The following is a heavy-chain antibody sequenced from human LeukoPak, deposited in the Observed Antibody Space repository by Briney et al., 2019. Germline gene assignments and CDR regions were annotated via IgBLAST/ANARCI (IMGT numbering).Heavy chain of an antibody. CDR3: ARAGGAYSSSWYLMGFDP. J-gene: IGHJ5*02. V-gene: IGHV3-74*01. D-gene: IGHD6-13*01. CDR2: MNSDGTYI. CDR1: GFSFSSYW. Sequence: HPGGSLRLSCVASGFSFSSYWMHWVRQAPGKGLVWVSRMNSDGTYISYADSVKGRFTISRDNAKNSLYLQMNSLRAEDTAVYYCARAGGAYSSSWYLMGFDPWGQGTLVIVSS.